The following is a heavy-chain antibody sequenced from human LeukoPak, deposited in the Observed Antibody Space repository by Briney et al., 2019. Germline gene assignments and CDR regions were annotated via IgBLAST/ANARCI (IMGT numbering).Heavy chain of an antibody. V-gene: IGHV1-69*13. Sequence: WASVKVSCKASGGTFSSYAISWVRQAPGQGLEWMGGIIPIFGTANYAQKFQGRVTITADESTSTAYMELSSLRSEDTAVYYCASSYRITMVRGVEGFDYWGQGTLVTVSS. D-gene: IGHD3-10*01. J-gene: IGHJ4*02. CDR1: GGTFSSYA. CDR3: ASSYRITMVRGVEGFDY. CDR2: IIPIFGTA.